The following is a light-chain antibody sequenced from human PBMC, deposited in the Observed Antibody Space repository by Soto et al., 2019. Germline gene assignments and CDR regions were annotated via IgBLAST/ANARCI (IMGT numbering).Light chain of an antibody. CDR3: QHYNSYSEA. V-gene: IGKV1-5*03. CDR2: KAS. CDR1: QTIGSW. J-gene: IGKJ1*01. Sequence: DIQMTQSPSTLSGSVGDRVTITCRASQTIGSWLAWYQQKPGKAPKLLIYKASTLKSGVPSRFGGSGSGTEFTLTIIILQPDDFATYYCQHYNSYSEAFGQGTKVELK.